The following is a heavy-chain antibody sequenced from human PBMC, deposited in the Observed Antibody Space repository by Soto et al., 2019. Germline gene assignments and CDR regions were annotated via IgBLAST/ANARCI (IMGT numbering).Heavy chain of an antibody. V-gene: IGHV3-74*01. CDR2: INSDGSST. J-gene: IGHJ6*02. CDR3: ARGGADYYYYYGMDV. CDR1: GFTFSGYW. Sequence: GGSLRLSCAASGFTFSGYWMHWVRQAPGKGLVWVSRINSDGSSTSYADSVKGRFTISRDNAKNTLYLQMNSLRAEDTAVYYCARGGADYYYYYGMDVWGQGTTVTVSS.